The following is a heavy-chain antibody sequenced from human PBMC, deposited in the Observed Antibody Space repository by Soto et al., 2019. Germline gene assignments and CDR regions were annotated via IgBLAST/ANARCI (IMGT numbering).Heavy chain of an antibody. CDR1: GFTFSSYA. J-gene: IGHJ4*02. V-gene: IGHV3-23*01. Sequence: EVQLLESGGGLEQPGGSLRLSCAASGFTFSSYAMSWVRQAPGKGLEWVSAISGSGGSTYYADSVKGRFTISRDNSKNTLYLQMNSLSAEDTAVDYCASYCSSNRCYNDFDYWGQGTLVTVSS. CDR3: ASYCSSNRCYNDFDY. CDR2: ISGSGGST. D-gene: IGHD2-2*01.